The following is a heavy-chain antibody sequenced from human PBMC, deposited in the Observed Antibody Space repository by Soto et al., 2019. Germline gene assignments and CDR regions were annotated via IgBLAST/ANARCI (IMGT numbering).Heavy chain of an antibody. CDR1: GFTFSSYA. CDR3: ARDYYYDSSCYSLVDY. J-gene: IGHJ4*02. Sequence: GGSLRLSCAASGFTFSSYAMHWVRQAPGKGLEWVAVISYDGSNKYYADSVKGRFTISRDNSKNTLYLQMNSLRAEDTAVYYCARDYYYDSSCYSLVDYWGQGTLVTVSS. V-gene: IGHV3-30-3*01. CDR2: ISYDGSNK. D-gene: IGHD3-22*01.